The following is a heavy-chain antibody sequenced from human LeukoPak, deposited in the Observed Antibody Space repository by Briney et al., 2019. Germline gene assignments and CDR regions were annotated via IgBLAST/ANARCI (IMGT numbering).Heavy chain of an antibody. J-gene: IGHJ4*02. V-gene: IGHV4-38-2*02. Sequence: PSETLSLTCTVSGYSISSTYYWGWIRQPPGKGLEWIGSIYHSGSTYYNPSLKSRDTISVDTSKNQFSLKLSSVTAADTAVYYCARERSGYSLFDYWGQGTLVTVSS. D-gene: IGHD3-22*01. CDR2: IYHSGST. CDR3: ARERSGYSLFDY. CDR1: GYSISSTYY.